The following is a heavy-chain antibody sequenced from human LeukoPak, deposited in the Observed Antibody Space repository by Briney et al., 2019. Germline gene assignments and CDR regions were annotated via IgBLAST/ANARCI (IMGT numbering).Heavy chain of an antibody. Sequence: SETLSLPSGVYGGSFSGYYWSWISRPPGKGLEGCGEINHSGSTNCNPSRKSPVTISVDSTKNQYSLKLSSVTAADTAVYYCARGLYKLRYSSGGYYFDYWGQGTLVTVSS. CDR3: ARGLYKLRYSSGGYYFDY. D-gene: IGHD6-19*01. V-gene: IGHV4-34*01. CDR2: INHSGST. J-gene: IGHJ4*02. CDR1: GGSFSGYY.